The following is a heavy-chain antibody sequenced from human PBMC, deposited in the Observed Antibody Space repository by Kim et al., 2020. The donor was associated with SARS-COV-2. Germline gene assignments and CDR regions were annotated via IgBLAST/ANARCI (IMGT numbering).Heavy chain of an antibody. CDR3: AIFGELAFLDY. CDR2: INHSGST. Sequence: SETLSLTCAVYGGSFSGYYWSWIRQPPGKGLEWIGEINHSGSTNYNPSLKSRVTISVDTSKNQFSLKLSSVTAADTAVYYCAIFGELAFLDYWGQGTLVT. CDR1: GGSFSGYY. D-gene: IGHD1-7*01. V-gene: IGHV4-34*01. J-gene: IGHJ4*02.